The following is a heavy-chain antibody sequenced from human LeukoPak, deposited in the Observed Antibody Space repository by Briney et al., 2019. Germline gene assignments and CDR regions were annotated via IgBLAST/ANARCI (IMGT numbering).Heavy chain of an antibody. CDR1: GGSISSYY. V-gene: IGHV4-59*01. D-gene: IGHD6-19*01. Sequence: SETLSLTCTVSGGSISSYYWSWIRQPPGKGLEWIGYIYYSGSTNYNPSLKSRVTISVDTSKNQFSLKLSSVTAADTAVYYCAREAAVAGTIDYWGQGTLVTVSS. CDR2: IYYSGST. CDR3: AREAAVAGTIDY. J-gene: IGHJ4*02.